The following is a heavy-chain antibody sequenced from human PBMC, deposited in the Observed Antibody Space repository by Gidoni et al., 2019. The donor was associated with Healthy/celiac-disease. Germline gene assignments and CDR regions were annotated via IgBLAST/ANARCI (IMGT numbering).Heavy chain of an antibody. CDR3: TSLIARGYYYGMDV. J-gene: IGHJ6*02. CDR2: IKSKTDGGTT. Sequence: EVQLVESGGGLVKPGGSLRLSCAASGFTFSNAWMSWVRQAPGKGLEWVGRIKSKTDGGTTDYAAPVKGRFTISRDDSKNTLYLQMNSLKTEDTAVYYCTSLIARGYYYGMDVWGQGTTVTVSS. V-gene: IGHV3-15*01. D-gene: IGHD3-16*02. CDR1: GFTFSNAW.